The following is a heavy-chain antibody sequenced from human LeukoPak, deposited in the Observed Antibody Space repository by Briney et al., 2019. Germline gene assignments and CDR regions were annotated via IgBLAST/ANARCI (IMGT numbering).Heavy chain of an antibody. CDR3: ARDQHSSSRYIDY. D-gene: IGHD6-13*01. V-gene: IGHV1-2*02. J-gene: IGHJ4*02. Sequence: ASVKVSCKASGYTFTGYYMHWVRQAPGQGLEWMGWINPNSGGTNYAQKFQGRVTMTRDTSISTAYMELSRLRSDDTAVYYCARDQHSSSRYIDYWGQGTQVTVSS. CDR2: INPNSGGT. CDR1: GYTFTGYY.